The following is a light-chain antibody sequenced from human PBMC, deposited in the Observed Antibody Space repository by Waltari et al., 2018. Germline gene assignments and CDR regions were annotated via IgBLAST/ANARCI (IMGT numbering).Light chain of an antibody. CDR2: WAS. CDR3: HQYSTTPWT. CDR1: QRVLYIPNSKNY. V-gene: IGKV4-1*01. Sequence: DFVMTQSPEFLAVSLGERATINCKSSQRVLYIPNSKNYLAWYQQKPGQPPKLLIYWASTRESGVPDRFSGSGSGTDFTLTISSLQAEDVAVYYCHQYSTTPWTFGQGTKVEI. J-gene: IGKJ1*01.